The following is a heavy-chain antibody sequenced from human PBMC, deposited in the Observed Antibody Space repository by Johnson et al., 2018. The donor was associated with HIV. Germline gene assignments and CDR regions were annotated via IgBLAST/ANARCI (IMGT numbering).Heavy chain of an antibody. CDR1: GFTFDDYT. CDR2: IYSGGST. V-gene: IGHV3-NL1*01. Sequence: QVQLVESGGGVVQPGRSLRLSCAASGFTFDDYTMHWVRQAPGKGLEWVSVIYSGGSTYYVDSVKGRFTISRDNSKNTLYLQMNSLRAEDTAVYYCAKDQWSSSWTNDAFDIWGQGTMVTVSS. D-gene: IGHD6-13*01. CDR3: AKDQWSSSWTNDAFDI. J-gene: IGHJ3*02.